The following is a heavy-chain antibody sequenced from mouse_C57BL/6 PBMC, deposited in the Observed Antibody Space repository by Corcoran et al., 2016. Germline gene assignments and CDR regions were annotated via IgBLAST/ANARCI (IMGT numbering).Heavy chain of an antibody. CDR1: GYTFTTYG. CDR3: ARRGGNYWFAY. Sequence: QIQLVQSGPELKKPGETVKISCKASGYTFTTYGMSWVKQAPGKGLKWMGWINTYSGVPTYADDFKGRFAFSLETSANTAYLQFNNLQNEDTATYFWARRGGNYWFAYWGQGTLVTVSA. D-gene: IGHD2-1*01. CDR2: INTYSGVP. J-gene: IGHJ3*01. V-gene: IGHV9-3*01.